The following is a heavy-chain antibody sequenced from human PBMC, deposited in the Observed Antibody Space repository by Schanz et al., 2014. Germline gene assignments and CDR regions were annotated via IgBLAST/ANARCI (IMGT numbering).Heavy chain of an antibody. J-gene: IGHJ6*03. V-gene: IGHV1-8*01. CDR3: ARVSMEFERGKSYYYYMDV. D-gene: IGHD3-10*01. Sequence: QVQLLQAGAEVKKPGASVKVSCTASGYTFTSYDINWVRQAPGQGLEWLCWMNPNSGNPGFAQKFRGRVTMTTDTSTSTAYMELRSLRSDDTAVYYCARVSMEFERGKSYYYYMDVWGRGTTVTVSS. CDR1: GYTFTSYD. CDR2: MNPNSGNP.